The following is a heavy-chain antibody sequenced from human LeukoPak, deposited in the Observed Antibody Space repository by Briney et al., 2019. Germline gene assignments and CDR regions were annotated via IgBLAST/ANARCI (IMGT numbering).Heavy chain of an antibody. D-gene: IGHD2-2*01. Sequence: SETLSLTCTVSGGPISSYYWSWIRQPAGKGLEWIGRIYSSGSTNYNPSLESRVTMSVDTSKNQFSLKLSSVTAADTAVYYCARGQYHLLYWYFDLWGRGTLVTVSS. CDR1: GGPISSYY. CDR3: ARGQYHLLYWYFDL. J-gene: IGHJ2*01. CDR2: IYSSGST. V-gene: IGHV4-4*07.